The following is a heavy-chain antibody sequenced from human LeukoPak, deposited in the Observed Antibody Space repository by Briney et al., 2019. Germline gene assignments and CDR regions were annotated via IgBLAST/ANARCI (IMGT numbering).Heavy chain of an antibody. CDR1: GDSISPYY. V-gene: IGHV4-59*01. CDR2: IYYSGDT. D-gene: IGHD6-19*01. Sequence: PSETLSLTCTVSGDSISPYYWGWIRQPPGKGLEWIGYIYYSGDTTYNPFLKSRVTMSVDTSKNQFSLKLSSVTAADTAVYYCARVRDSSGWYGGDYWGQGTLVTVSS. J-gene: IGHJ4*02. CDR3: ARVRDSSGWYGGDY.